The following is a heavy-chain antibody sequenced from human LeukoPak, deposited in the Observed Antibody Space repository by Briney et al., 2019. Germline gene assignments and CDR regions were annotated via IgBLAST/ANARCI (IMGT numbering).Heavy chain of an antibody. J-gene: IGHJ4*02. CDR1: GFTFSSYW. CDR2: ISMSSTYI. V-gene: IGHV3-21*01. Sequence: GGSLRLSCAASGFTFSSYWMHWVRQAPGKGLEWVSSISMSSTYIYYADSVKGRFTISRDNAKNSLYLQMNSLRAEDTAVYYCARDLGYFFDYWGQGTLVTVSS. CDR3: ARDLGYFFDY. D-gene: IGHD3-16*01.